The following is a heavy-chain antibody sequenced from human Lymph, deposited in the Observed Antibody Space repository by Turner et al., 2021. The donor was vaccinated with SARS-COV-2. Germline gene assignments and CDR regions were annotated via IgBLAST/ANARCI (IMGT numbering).Heavy chain of an antibody. CDR1: GIIVSRNY. J-gene: IGHJ6*02. Sequence: EVQLVDTGGGLNQPGGFLRLSCAASGIIVSRNYMNWVRQAPGKGLEWVSVIYSGGTTYYADSVKGRFTISRDNSKNTMYLQMTSLRVEDTAVYYCARDLGTYGMDVWGQGTTVTVSS. D-gene: IGHD6-13*01. CDR3: ARDLGTYGMDV. V-gene: IGHV3-53*02. CDR2: IYSGGTT.